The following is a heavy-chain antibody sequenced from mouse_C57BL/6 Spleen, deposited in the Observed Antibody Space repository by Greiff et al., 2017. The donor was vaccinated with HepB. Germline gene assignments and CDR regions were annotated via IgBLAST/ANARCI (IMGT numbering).Heavy chain of an antibody. Sequence: EVMLVESGGGLVKPGGSLKLSCAASGFTFSSYAMSWVRQTPEKRLEWVATISDGGSYTYYPDNVKGRFTISRDNAKNNLYLQMSHLKSEDTAMYYCARDPYYGSVSAWFAYWGQGTLVTVSA. CDR2: ISDGGSYT. CDR3: ARDPYYGSVSAWFAY. CDR1: GFTFSSYA. D-gene: IGHD1-1*01. J-gene: IGHJ3*01. V-gene: IGHV5-4*01.